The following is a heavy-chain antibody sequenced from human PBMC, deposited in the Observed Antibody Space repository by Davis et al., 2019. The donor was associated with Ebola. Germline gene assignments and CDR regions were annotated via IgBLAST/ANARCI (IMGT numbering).Heavy chain of an antibody. V-gene: IGHV3-15*07. CDR2: IKSKTDGGTT. CDR3: TTDAEYYDYVWGSYRPKYFDY. CDR1: GFTFSNAW. D-gene: IGHD3-16*02. Sequence: GESLKISCAASGFTFSNAWMNWVRQAPGKGLEWVGRIKSKTDGGTTDYAAPVKGRFTISSDDSKNTLYLQMNSLKTEDTAVYYCTTDAEYYDYVWGSYRPKYFDYWGQGTLVTVSS. J-gene: IGHJ4*02.